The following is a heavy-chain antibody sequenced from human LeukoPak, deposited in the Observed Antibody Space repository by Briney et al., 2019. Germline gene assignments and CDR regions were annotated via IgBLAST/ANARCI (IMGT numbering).Heavy chain of an antibody. J-gene: IGHJ4*02. V-gene: IGHV3-43*01. CDR1: GFAFDVFS. Sequence: GGSLRLSCAASGFAFDVFSMHWVRQAPGKGLEWVSLINRDGVTRYYADSVKGRFTISRDNSRNSLYLQFNSLTIEDTALYYCAKEGYNSRWISFDHWGRGALATVSS. CDR3: AKEGYNSRWISFDH. CDR2: INRDGVTR. D-gene: IGHD6-19*01.